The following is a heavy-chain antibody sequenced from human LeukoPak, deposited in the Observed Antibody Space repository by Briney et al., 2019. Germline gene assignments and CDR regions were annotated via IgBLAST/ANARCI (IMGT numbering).Heavy chain of an antibody. J-gene: IGHJ3*01. V-gene: IGHV3-15*01. CDR1: GFTFSNAW. CDR3: AKGATTMSTADAFVL. CDR2: IKSKTDGGTT. D-gene: IGHD4-17*01. Sequence: GGSLRLSRAASGFTFSNAWMSWVRQAPGKGLEWVGRIKSKTDGGTTDYAAPVKGRFTISRDDSKNTLYLQMSSLRTEDTAVYYCAKGATTMSTADAFVLWGQGAMVTVSS.